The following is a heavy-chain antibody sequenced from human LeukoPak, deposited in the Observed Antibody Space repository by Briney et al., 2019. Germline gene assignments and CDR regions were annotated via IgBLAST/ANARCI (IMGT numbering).Heavy chain of an antibody. Sequence: SETLSLTCTVSGGSISSSSYYWGWIRQPPGKGLEWIGSLYYSGSTYYSPSLKSRVTISVDTSTNQFSLKLSSVTAADTAVYYCARAMIDYGGNLGWGGWGQGTLVTVSS. J-gene: IGHJ4*02. CDR2: LYYSGST. D-gene: IGHD4-23*01. CDR1: GGSISSSSYY. V-gene: IGHV4-39*01. CDR3: ARAMIDYGGNLGWGG.